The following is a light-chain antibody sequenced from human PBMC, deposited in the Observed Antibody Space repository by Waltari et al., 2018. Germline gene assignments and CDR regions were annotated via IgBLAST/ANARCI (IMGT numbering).Light chain of an antibody. V-gene: IGLV1-51*01. CDR2: DNN. CDR1: SSNLATNY. CDR3: ASWDSSLKGVV. Sequence: QSMVTQPPSVSAAPGQKVTISCPGCSSNLATNYASWYHQPPGPAPKLLIFDNNQRPSEIPDRFSGSKSGTAATLDITGLQTGDEAIYYCASWDSSLKGVVFGGGTKLTVL. J-gene: IGLJ2*01.